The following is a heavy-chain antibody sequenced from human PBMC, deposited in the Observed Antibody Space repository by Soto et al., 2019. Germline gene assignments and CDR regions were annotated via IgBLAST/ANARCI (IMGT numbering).Heavy chain of an antibody. Sequence: SETLSLTCAVYGGSFSGYYWSWIRQPPGKGLEWIGEINHSGSTNYNPSLKSRVTISVDTSKNQFSLKLSSVTAADTAVYYCARRMPAQPPSAFDIWGPGTMVTVSS. CDR3: ARRMPAQPPSAFDI. CDR2: INHSGST. J-gene: IGHJ3*02. CDR1: GGSFSGYY. V-gene: IGHV4-34*01. D-gene: IGHD2-2*01.